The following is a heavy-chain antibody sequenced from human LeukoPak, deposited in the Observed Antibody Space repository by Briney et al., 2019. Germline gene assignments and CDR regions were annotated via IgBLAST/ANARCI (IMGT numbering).Heavy chain of an antibody. CDR3: ARDIVVVPAAIGGYFDY. V-gene: IGHV1-18*01. Sequence: GASVKVSCKASGYTFTSYGMSWVRQAPGQGLEWMGWISAYNGNTNYAQKLQGRVTMTTDTFTSTAYMELRSLRSDDTAVYYCARDIVVVPAAIGGYFDYWGQGTLVTVSS. CDR2: ISAYNGNT. J-gene: IGHJ4*02. D-gene: IGHD2-2*01. CDR1: GYTFTSYG.